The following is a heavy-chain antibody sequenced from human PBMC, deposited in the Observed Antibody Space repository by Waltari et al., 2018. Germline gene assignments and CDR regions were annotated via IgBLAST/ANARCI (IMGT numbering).Heavy chain of an antibody. J-gene: IGHJ2*01. V-gene: IGHV4-59*11. Sequence: QVQLQESGPGLVKPSETLSLTCTVSGCSISSHYWSWIRQPPGKGLEWIGYIYYSGSTNYNPSLKSRVTISVDTSKNQFSLKLSSVTAADTAVYYCARDDGGYWYFDLWGRGTLVTVSS. D-gene: IGHD3-16*01. CDR3: ARDDGGYWYFDL. CDR2: IYYSGST. CDR1: GCSISSHY.